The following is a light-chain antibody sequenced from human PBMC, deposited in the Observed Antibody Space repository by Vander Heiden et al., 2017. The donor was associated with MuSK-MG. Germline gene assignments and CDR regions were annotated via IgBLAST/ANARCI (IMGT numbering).Light chain of an antibody. Sequence: EIVLMQSPGTLSLSPGERATLSCRASQSVSNRYLAWYQQKPGQAPRLLIYGASSRATGIPDRFSDSGSGTDFTLTISRLEPEDFAVYYCQQDGNSPMYTFGQGTKLEIK. CDR1: QSVSNRY. CDR3: QQDGNSPMYT. CDR2: GAS. J-gene: IGKJ2*01. V-gene: IGKV3-20*01.